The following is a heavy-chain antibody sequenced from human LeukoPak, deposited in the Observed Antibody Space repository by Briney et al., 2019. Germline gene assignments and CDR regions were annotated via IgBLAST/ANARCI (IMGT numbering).Heavy chain of an antibody. V-gene: IGHV4-30-4*01. Sequence: SQTLSLTCTVSGGSISSGDYYWSWIRQPPGKGLEWIGYIYYSGSTYYNPSLKSRVTISVDTSKNQFSLKLSSVTAADTAVYYCARKVEAGTRLYYFDYWGQGTLVTVSS. J-gene: IGHJ4*02. CDR2: IYYSGST. D-gene: IGHD6-19*01. CDR1: GGSISSGDYY. CDR3: ARKVEAGTRLYYFDY.